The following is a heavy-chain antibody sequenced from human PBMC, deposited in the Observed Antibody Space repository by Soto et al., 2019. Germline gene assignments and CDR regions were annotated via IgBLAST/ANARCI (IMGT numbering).Heavy chain of an antibody. V-gene: IGHV3-30*18. CDR2: ISYDGSNK. Sequence: RLSCAASGFTFSSYGMHWVRQAPGKGLEWVAVISYDGSNKYYADSVKGRFTISRDNSKNTLYLQMNSLRAEDTAVYYCAKGITMVRGVLYYYYGMDVWGQGTTVTVSS. J-gene: IGHJ6*02. CDR1: GFTFSSYG. CDR3: AKGITMVRGVLYYYYGMDV. D-gene: IGHD3-10*01.